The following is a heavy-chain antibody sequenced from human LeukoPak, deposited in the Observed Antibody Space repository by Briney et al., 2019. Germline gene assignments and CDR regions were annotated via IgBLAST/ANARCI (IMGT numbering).Heavy chain of an antibody. V-gene: IGHV4-59*08. CDR2: IYYSGST. J-gene: IGHJ6*02. CDR1: GGSISSYY. D-gene: IGHD3-3*01. Sequence: SETLSLTCTVSGGSISSYYWSWIRQPPGKGLEWIGYIYYSGSTNYNPSLKSRVTISVDTSKNQFSLKLSSATAADTAVYYCARHENYDFWSGYPYGMDVWGQGTTVTVSS. CDR3: ARHENYDFWSGYPYGMDV.